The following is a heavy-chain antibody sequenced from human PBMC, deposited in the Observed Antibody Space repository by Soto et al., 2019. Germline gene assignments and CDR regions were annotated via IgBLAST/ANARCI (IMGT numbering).Heavy chain of an antibody. D-gene: IGHD3-16*02. CDR3: TRARAWGGYYRSPVDS. CDR2: ISHIGRT. J-gene: IGHJ4*02. V-gene: IGHV4-61*08. Sequence: SETLSLTCSVSGGSVSSGDDYWTWIRQPPGKGLEWVGYISHIGRTDTNPSLKNRVTMSIDTSKNQFSLILTSVTAADTAVYYCTRARAWGGYYRSPVDSCGQGTLVTVSS. CDR1: GGSVSSGDDY.